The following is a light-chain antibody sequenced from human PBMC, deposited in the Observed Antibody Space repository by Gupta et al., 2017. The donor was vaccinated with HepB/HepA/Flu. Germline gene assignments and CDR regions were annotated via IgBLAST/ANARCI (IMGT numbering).Light chain of an antibody. CDR1: QDITNY. J-gene: IGKJ4*01. V-gene: IGKV1-33*01. CDR2: DAP. CDR3: QQYDHLPLT. Sequence: DIQMTQSPSSLSASVGDRVTITCQASQDITNYLNWCQQKAGKAPKVLLSDAPNLETGVPSRFSGSGSGTDFTFTISSLHPEDIATYYCQQYDHLPLTFGGGTKVEIK.